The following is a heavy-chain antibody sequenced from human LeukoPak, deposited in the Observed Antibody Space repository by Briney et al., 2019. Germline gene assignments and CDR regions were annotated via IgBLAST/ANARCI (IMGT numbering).Heavy chain of an antibody. J-gene: IGHJ4*02. V-gene: IGHV3-23*01. D-gene: IGHD5-12*01. Sequence: QPGGSLRLSCAASGFTFSSYAMSWVRQAPGKGLEWVSAISGSGGSTYYADSVKGRFTISRDNSKNTLYLQMNSLRAEDTAVYYCAKDGHKWLRWDSYFDYWGQGTLVTVSS. CDR1: GFTFSSYA. CDR2: ISGSGGST. CDR3: AKDGHKWLRWDSYFDY.